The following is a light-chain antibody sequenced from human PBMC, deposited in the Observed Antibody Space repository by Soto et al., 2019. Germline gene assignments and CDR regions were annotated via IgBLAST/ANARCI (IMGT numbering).Light chain of an antibody. V-gene: IGKV3-20*01. CDR3: QQYGYSFWT. CDR2: SAS. CDR1: HAVSSSY. J-gene: IGKJ1*01. Sequence: ELVLTQSPGTLSLSPGERATLSCRVGHAVSSSYLAWYQQKSGQAPRLLIYSASSRATGVPTRFSGSGSGADYTLTISRLEPEDSAVYYCQQYGYSFWTFGQGTKVEIK.